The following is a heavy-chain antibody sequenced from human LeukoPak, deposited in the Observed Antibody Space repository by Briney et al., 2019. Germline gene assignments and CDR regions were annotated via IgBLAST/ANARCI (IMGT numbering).Heavy chain of an antibody. Sequence: SETLSLTCTVSGGSISSYYWSWLRQPPGKGLEWIRYIYYSGSTNYNPSLKSRVTISVDTSKNQFSLKLSSVTAADTAVYYCARTPRETYGDYEGGFDYWGQGTLVTVSS. CDR1: GGSISSYY. V-gene: IGHV4-59*01. CDR2: IYYSGST. D-gene: IGHD4-17*01. J-gene: IGHJ4*02. CDR3: ARTPRETYGDYEGGFDY.